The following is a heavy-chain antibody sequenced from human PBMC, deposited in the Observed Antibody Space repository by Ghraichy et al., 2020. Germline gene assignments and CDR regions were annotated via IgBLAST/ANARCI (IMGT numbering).Heavy chain of an antibody. CDR2: ITSSSRFI. Sequence: GGSLRLSCVGSGFALSSYSMNWVRQAPGRGLEWVSYITSSSRFISYADSVKGRFTVSRDNAQNSLYLQMKSLRDDDTAVYYCARGSTVGRFYYYDGMDVWGQGTTVTVSS. D-gene: IGHD4-23*01. V-gene: IGHV3-48*02. CDR3: ARGSTVGRFYYYDGMDV. CDR1: GFALSSYS. J-gene: IGHJ6*02.